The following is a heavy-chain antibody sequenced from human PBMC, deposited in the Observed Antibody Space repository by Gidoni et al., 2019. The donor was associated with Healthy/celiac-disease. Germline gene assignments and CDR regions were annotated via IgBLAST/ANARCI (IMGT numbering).Heavy chain of an antibody. V-gene: IGHV3-11*01. J-gene: IGHJ5*02. D-gene: IGHD3-22*01. CDR2: ISSSGSTI. Sequence: QVQLVESGGGLVKPGGSLRLSCAASGFTFSDYYMSWIRQAPGKGLEWVSYISSSGSTIYYADSVKGRFTISRDNAKNSLYLQMNSLRAEDTAVYYCAREDFSYYYDSSGYGPPIESWFDPWGQGTLVTVSS. CDR3: AREDFSYYYDSSGYGPPIESWFDP. CDR1: GFTFSDYY.